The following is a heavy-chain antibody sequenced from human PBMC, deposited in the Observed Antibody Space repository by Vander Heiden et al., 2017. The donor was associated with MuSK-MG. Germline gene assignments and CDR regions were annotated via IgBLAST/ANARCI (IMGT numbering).Heavy chain of an antibody. CDR1: GFTFDDSA. CDR3: AKDSQSYFYAMDV. V-gene: IGHV3-9*01. Sequence: ELQLVESGGGLVQPGRSLRLSCVASGFTFDDSAMHWVRQAPGKGLEWVSSISGNSNNIGYADSVKGRFTISRDNAQNSLFLQMNSLRADDTALYYCAKDSQSYFYAMDVWGQGTTVTVSS. J-gene: IGHJ6*02. CDR2: ISGNSNNI.